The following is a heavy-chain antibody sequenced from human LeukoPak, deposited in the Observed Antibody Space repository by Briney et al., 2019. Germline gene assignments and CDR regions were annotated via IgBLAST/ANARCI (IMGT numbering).Heavy chain of an antibody. V-gene: IGHV4-34*01. Sequence: SETLSLTCAVYGGSFSGYYWSWIRQPPGKGLEWIGEINHSGSTNYNPSLKSRVTISVDTSKNQFSLKLSSVTAADTAVYYCARQKIVVVVAATRYNWFDPWGQGTLVTGSS. J-gene: IGHJ5*02. CDR2: INHSGST. CDR1: GGSFSGYY. CDR3: ARQKIVVVVAATRYNWFDP. D-gene: IGHD2-15*01.